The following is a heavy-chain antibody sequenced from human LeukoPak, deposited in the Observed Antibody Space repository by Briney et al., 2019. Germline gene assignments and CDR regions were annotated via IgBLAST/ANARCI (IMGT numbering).Heavy chain of an antibody. CDR2: IYYSGST. CDR3: ARRYYDFWSGYSTNWFDP. D-gene: IGHD3-3*01. CDR1: GGSISSYY. V-gene: IGHV4-59*08. J-gene: IGHJ5*02. Sequence: SETLSLTCTVSGGSISSYYWSWIRQPPGKGLEWIGYIYYSGSTNYNPSLKSRVTISVDTSKNQFSLKLSSVTATDTAVYYCARRYYDFWSGYSTNWFDPWGQGTLVTVSS.